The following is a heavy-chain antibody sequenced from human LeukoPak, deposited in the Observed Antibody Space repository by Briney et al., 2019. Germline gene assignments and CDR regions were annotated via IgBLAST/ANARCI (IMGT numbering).Heavy chain of an antibody. J-gene: IGHJ4*02. V-gene: IGHV3-74*01. D-gene: IGHD3-16*01. CDR3: ARHLHD. Sequence: PGGSLRLSCAASGFTFSSYWMHWVRQAPGKGLVWVSRISEDGSSANYADSVKGRFTISRDNAKNTLYLQMNSPRAEDTAVYYCARHLHDWGQGTLVTVSS. CDR1: GFTFSSYW. CDR2: ISEDGSSA.